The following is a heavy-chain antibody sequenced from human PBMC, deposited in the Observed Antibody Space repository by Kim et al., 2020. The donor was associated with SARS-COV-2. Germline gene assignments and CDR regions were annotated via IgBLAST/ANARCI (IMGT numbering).Heavy chain of an antibody. CDR1: GYTFAAYG. J-gene: IGHJ6*02. D-gene: IGHD2-21*02. CDR2: SGAYNGMS. CDR3: SRGGRGDHFYNGMDV. V-gene: IGHV1-18*01. Sequence: ASVKVSCKASGYTFAAYGISWVRQARGQGLEWMGGSGAYNGMSDYGQTFHDRITMTTDISPRTAYLAVRSLRSDGTAIYYFSRGGRGDHFYNGMDVWGQGTAVIVSS.